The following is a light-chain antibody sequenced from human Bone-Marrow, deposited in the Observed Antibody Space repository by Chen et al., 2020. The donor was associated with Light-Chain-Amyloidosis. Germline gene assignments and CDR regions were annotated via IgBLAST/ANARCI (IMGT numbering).Light chain of an antibody. Sequence: DIVMTQFPDSLAVSLGERATINCTSSQSILYSPRKKDYLAWYQHKPGQPPKLLIYWASIRESGVPDRFSGSGSVTDFTITISSLQAEDVAVYFCQQYYRSQTFGQGTKVEIK. CDR2: WAS. CDR1: QSILYSPRKKDY. V-gene: IGKV4-1*01. CDR3: QQYYRSQT. J-gene: IGKJ1*01.